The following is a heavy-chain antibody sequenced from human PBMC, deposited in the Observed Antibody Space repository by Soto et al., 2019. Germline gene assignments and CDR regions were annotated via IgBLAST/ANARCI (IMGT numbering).Heavy chain of an antibody. CDR3: AKGAYSNNYYYMDV. J-gene: IGHJ6*03. V-gene: IGHV3-23*01. D-gene: IGHD2-21*01. CDR2: ISGSGGST. Sequence: EVQLLESGGGLVQPGGSLRLSCAASGFTFSSYAMSWVRQAPGKGLEWVSAISGSGGSTYYADSVKGLFTISRDNSQNTLYLQMNSLRAEDTAVYYCAKGAYSNNYYYMDVWGKGATVTVS. CDR1: GFTFSSYA.